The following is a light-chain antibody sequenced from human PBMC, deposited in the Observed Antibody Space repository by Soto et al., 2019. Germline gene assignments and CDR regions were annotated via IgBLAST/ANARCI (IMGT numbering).Light chain of an antibody. CDR3: QRYDSLRT. CDR2: GAS. V-gene: IGKV3-20*01. Sequence: EIVLTQSPGTLSLSPGARATLSCRASQSVRSNFLAWYQPKPGQAPRLLIYGASNRATGIPDRFSGSGSGTDFTLTITRLEPEDFAMYYCQRYDSLRTFGQGTKVDI. CDR1: QSVRSNF. J-gene: IGKJ1*01.